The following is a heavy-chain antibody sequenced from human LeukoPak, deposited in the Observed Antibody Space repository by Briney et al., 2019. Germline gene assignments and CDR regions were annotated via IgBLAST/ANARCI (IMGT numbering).Heavy chain of an antibody. CDR3: ARIVDVGVPGVQH. CDR1: GYTYTCYY. Sequence: ASVKVSCKTSGYTYTCYYLHWVRQAPRQGPEGMGWINANSGDTYYVQKFNGRITMTRDTSINTAYMELNRVISDDTGVYYCARIVDVGVPGVQHWGGGALVTASS. J-gene: IGHJ1*01. CDR2: INANSGDT. V-gene: IGHV1-2*02. D-gene: IGHD1-26*01.